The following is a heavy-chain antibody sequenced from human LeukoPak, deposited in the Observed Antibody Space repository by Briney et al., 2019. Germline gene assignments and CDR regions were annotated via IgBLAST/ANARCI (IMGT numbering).Heavy chain of an antibody. CDR1: GGSFSGYY. V-gene: IGHV4-34*09. D-gene: IGHD6-19*01. CDR2: INHSGST. Sequence: SETLSLTCAVYGGSFSGYYWSWIRQPPGKGLEWIGEINHSGSTNYNPSLKSRVTISVDTSKNQFSLKLSSVTAADTAVYYCARDVGIAVAGTGYYYYGMDVWGQGTTVTVSS. J-gene: IGHJ6*02. CDR3: ARDVGIAVAGTGYYYYGMDV.